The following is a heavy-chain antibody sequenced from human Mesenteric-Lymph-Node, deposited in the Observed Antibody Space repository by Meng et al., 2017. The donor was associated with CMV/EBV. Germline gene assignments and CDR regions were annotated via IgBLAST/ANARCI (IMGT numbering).Heavy chain of an antibody. J-gene: IGHJ5*02. CDR2: ISSSGRT. CDR3: ARLFGTSSDSPFDP. CDR1: KVSISNYY. Sequence: GSLRLSCTVSKVSISNYYWSWIRQPPGRGLEWIGYISSSGRTNRNPSLKSRVTMSADTSKNELSLKVTSVTAADTAVYYCARLFGTSSDSPFDPWGQGTLVTVSS. D-gene: IGHD6-6*01. V-gene: IGHV4-59*01.